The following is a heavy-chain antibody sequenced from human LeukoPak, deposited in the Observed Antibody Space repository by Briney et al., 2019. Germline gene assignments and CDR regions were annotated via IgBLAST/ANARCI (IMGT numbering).Heavy chain of an antibody. CDR3: ARDLAVITMIVVGSDAFDI. CDR1: GYTFTSYG. CDR2: ISAYNGNT. Sequence: ASVKVSCKASGYTFTSYGISWVRQAPGQGLEWMGWISAYNGNTYYAQKLQGRVTMTTDTSTSTAYMELRSLRSDDTAVYYCARDLAVITMIVVGSDAFDIWGQGTMVTVSS. D-gene: IGHD3-22*01. V-gene: IGHV1-18*01. J-gene: IGHJ3*02.